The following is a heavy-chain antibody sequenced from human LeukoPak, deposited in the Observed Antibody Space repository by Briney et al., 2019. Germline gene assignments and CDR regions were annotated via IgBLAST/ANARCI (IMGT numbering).Heavy chain of an antibody. CDR1: GFTFKNYW. CDR2: INDDGSGT. J-gene: IGHJ4*02. D-gene: IGHD6-13*01. CDR3: AKDLGQQLVRDY. V-gene: IGHV3-74*01. Sequence: GGSLRLSCAASGFTFKNYWMHWVRQAPGKGPVWVSRINDDGSGTSYADPVKGRITISRDDAKSTLYLQMNSLRAEDTAVYYCAKDLGQQLVRDYWGQGTLVTVSS.